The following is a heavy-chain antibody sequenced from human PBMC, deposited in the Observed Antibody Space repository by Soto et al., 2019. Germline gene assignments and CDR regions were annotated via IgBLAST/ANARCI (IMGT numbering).Heavy chain of an antibody. CDR2: IYHSGST. D-gene: IGHD1-7*01. CDR3: AKWNSNWFDP. CDR1: GGSITSSSYS. Sequence: QLQLQESGSGLVKPSQTLSLTCTVSGGSITSSSYSWSWIRQPPGKGLEWIGYIYHSGSTFYNPSLKSRVTISVDRSKDQFSLKLNSVTAADTAVYYCAKWNSNWFDPWGQGTLVTVS. V-gene: IGHV4-30-2*01. J-gene: IGHJ5*02.